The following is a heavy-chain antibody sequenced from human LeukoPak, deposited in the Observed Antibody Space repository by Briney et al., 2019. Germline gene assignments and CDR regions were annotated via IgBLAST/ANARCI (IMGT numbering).Heavy chain of an antibody. CDR2: IYYSGST. Sequence: ASETLSLTCNVSGGSISSYYWSWIRQPPGKGLEWIGYIYYSGSTNYNPSLKSRVTISVDTSKNQFSLELSSVTAADTAVYHCARGRTSNWFDPWGQGTLVTVSS. J-gene: IGHJ5*02. CDR3: ARGRTSNWFDP. CDR1: GGSISSYY. V-gene: IGHV4-59*01. D-gene: IGHD2-2*01.